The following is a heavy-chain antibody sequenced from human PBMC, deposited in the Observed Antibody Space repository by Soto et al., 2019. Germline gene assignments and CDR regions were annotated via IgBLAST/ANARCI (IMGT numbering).Heavy chain of an antibody. CDR2: TDYRSKWYN. CDR3: ARDVVAVAVSVYYGMDV. J-gene: IGHJ6*02. Sequence: SQTLSLTCAISGDSVSSNSAAWNWIRQSPSRGLEWLGRTDYRSKWYNDYAVSVKSRITINPDTSKNQFSLQLNSVTPEDTAVYYCARDVVAVAVSVYYGMDVWGQGTTVTVSS. CDR1: GDSVSSNSAA. D-gene: IGHD6-19*01. V-gene: IGHV6-1*01.